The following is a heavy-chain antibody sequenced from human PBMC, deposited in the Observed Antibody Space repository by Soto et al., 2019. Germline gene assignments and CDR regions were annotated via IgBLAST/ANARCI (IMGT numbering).Heavy chain of an antibody. CDR3: ASSGFFRLDY. CDR2: ISGSGGST. V-gene: IGHV3-23*01. D-gene: IGHD3-3*01. Sequence: GGSLRLSCAASGFNFSGYAMSWVRQAPGKGLEWVSAISGSGGSTYYADSVKGRFTISRDNAQNTLFLQMDSLRAEDTAVYYCASSGFFRLDYWGLGTLVTVSS. CDR1: GFNFSGYA. J-gene: IGHJ4*02.